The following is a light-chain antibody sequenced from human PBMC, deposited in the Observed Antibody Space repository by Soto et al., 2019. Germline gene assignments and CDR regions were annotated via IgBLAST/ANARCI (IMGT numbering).Light chain of an antibody. J-gene: IGKJ2*01. V-gene: IGKV3-15*01. CDR3: QQYYSTPYT. CDR2: GAS. Sequence: EIVMTQSPATLSVSPGERATLSCRASQSVNINLAWYQQKPGQAPRLLIFGASSRANGIPARFSGSGSGTEFTLTISNLQTEDFAVYYCQQYYSTPYTFGQGTKLEIK. CDR1: QSVNIN.